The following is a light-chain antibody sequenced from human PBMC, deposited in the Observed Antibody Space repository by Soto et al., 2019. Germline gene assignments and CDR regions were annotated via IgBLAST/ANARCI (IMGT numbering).Light chain of an antibody. CDR1: QGIGDT. CDR3: KSYNKCQLN. Sequence: IIMTQSPATLSVSPGEGCTLSCRASQGIGDTLAWYQHKPGQTPRLLIYDTSNRATGVPARFSGSRSGTELTLTINRMQSEDFEVYSCKSYNKCQLNFGGGKKV. CDR2: DTS. J-gene: IGKJ4*01. V-gene: IGKV3-15*01.